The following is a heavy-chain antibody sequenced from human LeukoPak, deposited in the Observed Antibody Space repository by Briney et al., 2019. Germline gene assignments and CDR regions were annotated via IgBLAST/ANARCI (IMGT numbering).Heavy chain of an antibody. CDR1: GGSISTSTYY. D-gene: IGHD3-22*01. CDR2: INHSGST. Sequence: SETLSLTCTVSGGSISTSTYYWGWIRQPPGKGLEWIGEINHSGSTNYNPSLKSRVTISVDTSKNQFSLKLSSVTAADTAVYYCARRDYYDKDYWGQGTLVTVSS. J-gene: IGHJ4*02. V-gene: IGHV4-39*07. CDR3: ARRDYYDKDY.